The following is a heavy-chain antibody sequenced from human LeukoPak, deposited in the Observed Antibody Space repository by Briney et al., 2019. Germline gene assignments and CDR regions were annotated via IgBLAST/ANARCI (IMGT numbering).Heavy chain of an antibody. V-gene: IGHV4-39*01. J-gene: IGHJ3*02. CDR1: GGSISSSSYY. D-gene: IGHD2-15*01. CDR2: IYYSGST. Sequence: SETLSLTCTVSGGSISSSSYYWGWIRQPPGKGLEWIGSIYYSGSTYYNPSLKSRVTISVDTSKNQFSLKLSSVTAADTAVYYCASSLGYCSGGSCYPDAFDIWGQGTMVTVSS. CDR3: ASSLGYCSGGSCYPDAFDI.